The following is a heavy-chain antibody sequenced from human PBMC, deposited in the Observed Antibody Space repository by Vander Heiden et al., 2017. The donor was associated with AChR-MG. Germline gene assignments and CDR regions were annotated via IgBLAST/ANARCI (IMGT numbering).Heavy chain of an antibody. D-gene: IGHD6-13*01. Sequence: QLQLQESGPGLVKPSETLSLTCTVSGCSISSSSYYWGWIRQPPGKGLEWIGSIYYSGSTYYNPSLKSRVTISVDTSKNQFSLKLSSVTAADTAVYYCARPIAAAEYFQHWGQGTLVTVSS. CDR1: GCSISSSSYY. V-gene: IGHV4-39*01. CDR2: IYYSGST. J-gene: IGHJ1*01. CDR3: ARPIAAAEYFQH.